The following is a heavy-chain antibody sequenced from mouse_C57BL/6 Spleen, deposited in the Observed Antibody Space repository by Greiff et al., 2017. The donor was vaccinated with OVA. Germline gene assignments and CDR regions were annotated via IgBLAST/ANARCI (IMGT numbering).Heavy chain of an antibody. CDR2: IYPGDGDT. V-gene: IGHV1-82*01. CDR1: GYAFSSSW. D-gene: IGHD1-1*01. J-gene: IGHJ2*01. Sequence: VQLVESGPELVKPGASVKISCKASGYAFSSSWMNWVKQRPGKGLEWIGRIYPGDGDTDYNGKFKGKATLTADKSSSTAYMQLSSLTSEDSAVYFCARIILLDYFDYWGQGTTLTVSS. CDR3: ARIILLDYFDY.